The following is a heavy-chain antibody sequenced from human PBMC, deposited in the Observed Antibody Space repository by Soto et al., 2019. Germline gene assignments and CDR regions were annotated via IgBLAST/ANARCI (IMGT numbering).Heavy chain of an antibody. D-gene: IGHD2-15*01. J-gene: IGHJ6*02. CDR3: ARDGVVVAGNYYYGMDV. V-gene: IGHV3-30-3*01. CDR2: ISYDGSNK. CDR1: GFTFSSYA. Sequence: GGSLRLSCAASGFTFSSYAMHWVRQAPGKGLEWVAVISYDGSNKYYADSVKGRFTISRDNSKNTLYLQMNSLRAEDTAVYYCARDGVVVAGNYYYGMDVWGQGTTVTVSS.